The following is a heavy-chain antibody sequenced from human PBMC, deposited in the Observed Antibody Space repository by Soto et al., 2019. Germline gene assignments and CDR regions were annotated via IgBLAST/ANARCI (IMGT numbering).Heavy chain of an antibody. CDR1: GYTFSNYG. CDR2: ISAYKGNT. CDR3: ARPRGVTGTKVPYYYMDV. V-gene: IGHV1-18*01. D-gene: IGHD1-7*01. Sequence: ASVKVSCKASGYTFSNYGISWVRQAPGQGLEWMGWISAYKGNTNYAQKLQGGVTMTTDTSTSTAYMELRSLRSDDTAVYYCARPRGVTGTKVPYYYMDVWGKGTTVTVSS. J-gene: IGHJ6*03.